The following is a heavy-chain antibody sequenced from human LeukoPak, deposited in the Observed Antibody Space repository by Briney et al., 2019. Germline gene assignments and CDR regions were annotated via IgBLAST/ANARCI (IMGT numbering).Heavy chain of an antibody. CDR1: GFAFSSYW. CDR3: ARSQFDY. V-gene: IGHV3-74*01. CDR2: VNGDGSST. J-gene: IGHJ4*02. Sequence: PAGSLRLSCAASGFAFSSYWMLWVRHAPGKGLVWVSRVNGDGSSTTYADSVKGRFTISRDNDKNILYLQMNSLRVEDTATYYCARSQFDYWGQGILVTVSS.